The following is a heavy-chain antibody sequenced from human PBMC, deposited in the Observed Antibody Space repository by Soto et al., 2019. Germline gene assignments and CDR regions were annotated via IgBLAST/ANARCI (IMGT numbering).Heavy chain of an antibody. V-gene: IGHV1-69*13. D-gene: IGHD3-22*01. Sequence: SSVKVSCKAAGGTFSSYAISWVRQAPGQGLEWMGGIIPIFGTANYAQKFQGRVTITADESTSTAYMELTSLRSEDTAVYYCASKRYDSSGYYLGYYGMDVWGQGTTVPVSS. CDR2: IIPIFGTA. J-gene: IGHJ6*02. CDR1: GGTFSSYA. CDR3: ASKRYDSSGYYLGYYGMDV.